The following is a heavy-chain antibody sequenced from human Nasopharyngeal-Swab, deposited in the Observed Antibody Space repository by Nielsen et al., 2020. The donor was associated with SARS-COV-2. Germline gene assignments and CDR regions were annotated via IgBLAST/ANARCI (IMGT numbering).Heavy chain of an antibody. Sequence: GGSLRLSCAASGFTFSNAWMSWVRQAPGKGLEWVGRIKSKTDGGTTDYAAPGKGRFTISRDDSKNTLYLQMNSLKTEDTAVYYCTTDLGTPYYYYYMDVWGKGTTVTVSS. CDR3: TTDLGTPYYYYYMDV. CDR2: IKSKTDGGTT. V-gene: IGHV3-15*01. CDR1: GFTFSNAW. D-gene: IGHD1-1*01. J-gene: IGHJ6*03.